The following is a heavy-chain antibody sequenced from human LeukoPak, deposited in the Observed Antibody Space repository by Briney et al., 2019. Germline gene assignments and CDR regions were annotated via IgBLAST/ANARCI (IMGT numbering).Heavy chain of an antibody. Sequence: GGSLRLSCAASGFTFNIYAMNWVRQAPGKGLECVSSIGGSGGSTYYADSVKGRFTISRDNSKNTLYLQMNSLRAEDTAVYYCARKAGYYYGSGDYWGQGTLVTVSS. CDR3: ARKAGYYYGSGDY. CDR1: GFTFNIYA. V-gene: IGHV3-23*01. CDR2: IGGSGGST. D-gene: IGHD3-10*01. J-gene: IGHJ4*02.